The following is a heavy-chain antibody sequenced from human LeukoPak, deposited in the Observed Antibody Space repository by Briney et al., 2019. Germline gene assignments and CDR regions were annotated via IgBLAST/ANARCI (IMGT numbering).Heavy chain of an antibody. V-gene: IGHV3-23*01. Sequence: GGSLRLSCAASGFTFSSYAMSWVRQAPGKGLEWVSAISGSGDNTYYADSVKGRFTISRDNSKNTLYLQMNSLRAEDTAVYYCAKGFFFIFIVVANADAFNFWAKGQWSPSLQ. CDR3: AKGFFFIFIVVANADAFNF. CDR2: ISGSGDNT. J-gene: IGHJ3*01. CDR1: GFTFSSYA. D-gene: IGHD3-22*01.